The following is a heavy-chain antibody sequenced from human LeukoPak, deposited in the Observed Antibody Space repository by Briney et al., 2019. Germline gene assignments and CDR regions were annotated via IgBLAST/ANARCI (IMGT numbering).Heavy chain of an antibody. V-gene: IGHV4-34*01. CDR2: INHSGST. CDR3: ARSQGFWSGYSLGGMDV. J-gene: IGHJ6*02. CDR1: GGSFSGYY. D-gene: IGHD3-3*01. Sequence: PSETLSLTCAVYGGSFSGYYWSWIRQPPGKGLEWIGEINHSGSTNYNPSLKSRVTISVDTSKNQFSLKLSSVTAADTAVYYCARSQGFWSGYSLGGMDVWGQGTTVTVSS.